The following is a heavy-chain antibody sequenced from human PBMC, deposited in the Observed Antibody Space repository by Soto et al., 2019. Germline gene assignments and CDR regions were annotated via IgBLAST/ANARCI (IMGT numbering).Heavy chain of an antibody. CDR2: ISPYNGNT. V-gene: IGHV1-18*01. J-gene: IGHJ5*02. CDR3: AVGPDSHYNDSHASSYP. CDR1: GYTFTSYG. D-gene: IGHD4-4*01. Sequence: ASVKVSCKASGYTFTSYGISWVRQAPGQGLEWMGWISPYNGNTNYAQRLQGRVTMTTDTSTSTAYMELRSLRSDDTAVYYCAVGPDSHYNDSHASSYPWGQGTLVTISS.